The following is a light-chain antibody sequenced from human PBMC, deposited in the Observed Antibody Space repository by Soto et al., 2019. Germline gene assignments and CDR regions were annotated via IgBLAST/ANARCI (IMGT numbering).Light chain of an antibody. CDR1: SSDVGGYNY. CDR3: SSYTSSSTYV. V-gene: IGLV2-14*01. CDR2: EVN. Sequence: QSALTQPASVSGSPRQSVTISCTGTSSDVGGYNYVSWYQHHPGKAPQLMIYEVNNRPSGVSNRFSGSKSGNTASLTISGLQAEDEADYYCSSYTSSSTYVFGSGTKRTVL. J-gene: IGLJ1*01.